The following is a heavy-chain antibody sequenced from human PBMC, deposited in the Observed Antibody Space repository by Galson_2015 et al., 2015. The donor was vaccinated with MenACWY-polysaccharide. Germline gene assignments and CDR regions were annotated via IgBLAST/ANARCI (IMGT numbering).Heavy chain of an antibody. CDR2: IIPFATME. V-gene: IGHV1-69*02. CDR1: GGSLSSYS. Sequence: SVKVSCKASGGSLSSYSIGWVRQAPGQGLEWMGRIIPFATMENYAQKFQGRVTISADTSINTVYMKLTSLTSDDTAVYFCARVDCSFGHCYLAYWGQGTLVTTSS. D-gene: IGHD2-15*01. CDR3: ARVDCSFGHCYLAY. J-gene: IGHJ4*02.